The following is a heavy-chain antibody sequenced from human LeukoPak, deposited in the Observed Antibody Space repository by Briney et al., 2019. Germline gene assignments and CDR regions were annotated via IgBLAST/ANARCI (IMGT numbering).Heavy chain of an antibody. CDR3: ATVSYDSSGYAFDY. CDR2: FDPEDGET. Sequence: ASVTVSFTVSGYTLTELSMHWVRQAPGKGLEWMGGFDPEDGETIYAQKFQGRVTMTEDTSTDTAYMELSSLRSEDTAVYYCATVSYDSSGYAFDYWGQGTLVTVSS. J-gene: IGHJ4*02. D-gene: IGHD3-22*01. V-gene: IGHV1-24*01. CDR1: GYTLTELS.